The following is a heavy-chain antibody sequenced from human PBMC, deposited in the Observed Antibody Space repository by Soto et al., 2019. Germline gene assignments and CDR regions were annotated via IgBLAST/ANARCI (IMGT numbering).Heavy chain of an antibody. J-gene: IGHJ4*02. D-gene: IGHD6-13*01. CDR3: ARHRHAAAAKKYDS. V-gene: IGHV3-7*01. Sequence: PGGSLRLSCTASGFTFSSYWMYWVRQAPGKGLEWVANINEDGSGKYYVDSLKGRFTISRDNAKNSLYLQMNSLRAEDTAVYHCARHRHAAAAKKYDSCGQGPLVTVYS. CDR1: GFTFSSYW. CDR2: INEDGSGK.